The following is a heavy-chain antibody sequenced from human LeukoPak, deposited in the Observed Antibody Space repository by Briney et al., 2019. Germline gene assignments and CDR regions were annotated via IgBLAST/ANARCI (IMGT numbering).Heavy chain of an antibody. Sequence: SVKVSCKASRGTFSSYAISWVRPAPGQGLEWMGRIIPILGIANYAQKFQGRVTITADKSTSTAYMELSSLRSEDTAVYYCARSVSDDYSNSHLFDVWGQGTLVTVSS. CDR3: ARSVSDDYSNSHLFDV. D-gene: IGHD4-11*01. J-gene: IGHJ4*02. V-gene: IGHV1-69*04. CDR1: RGTFSSYA. CDR2: IIPILGIA.